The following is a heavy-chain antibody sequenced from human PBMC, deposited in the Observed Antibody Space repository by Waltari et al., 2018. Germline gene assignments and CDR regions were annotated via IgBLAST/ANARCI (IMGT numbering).Heavy chain of an antibody. J-gene: IGHJ4*02. V-gene: IGHV3-21*01. Sequence: EVQLVESGGGLVKPGGSLRLSCAASGFTFSSYSMNWVRQAPGKGLEWVSSISSSSSYIYYADSVKGRFTISRDNAKNSLYLQMNSLRAEDTAVYYCARDEGDYYDSSGTLNFDYWGQGTLVTVSS. D-gene: IGHD3-22*01. CDR3: ARDEGDYYDSSGTLNFDY. CDR2: ISSSSSYI. CDR1: GFTFSSYS.